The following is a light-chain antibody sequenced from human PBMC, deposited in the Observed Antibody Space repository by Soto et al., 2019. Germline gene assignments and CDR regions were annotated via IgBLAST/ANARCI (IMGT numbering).Light chain of an antibody. V-gene: IGKV3-20*01. Sequence: EVVLTQSPGTLSLSPGERATLSYRASQSVSNNYFAWYQQKPGQAPRLLIFGSSDRATGIPDRFSGSGSGTDFTLTLSRLEPEDFAVYYCQQYGSSPPYTFGQGTKLEIK. J-gene: IGKJ2*01. CDR1: QSVSNNY. CDR3: QQYGSSPPYT. CDR2: GSS.